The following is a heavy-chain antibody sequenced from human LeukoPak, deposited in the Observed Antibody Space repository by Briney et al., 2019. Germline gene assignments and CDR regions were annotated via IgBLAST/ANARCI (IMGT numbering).Heavy chain of an antibody. CDR1: GYTFTCYY. V-gene: IGHV1-2*02. CDR2: INPNSGGT. Sequence: ASVKGACKASGYTFTCYYMDWVGQAPGQGSEWRGWINPNSGGTNYAQKFQGRVTMTRDTSISTAYMELSRLRSDDTALYYCARGAPRRIWFGELGDDAFDIWGQGTMVTVSS. D-gene: IGHD3-10*01. CDR3: ARGAPRRIWFGELGDDAFDI. J-gene: IGHJ3*02.